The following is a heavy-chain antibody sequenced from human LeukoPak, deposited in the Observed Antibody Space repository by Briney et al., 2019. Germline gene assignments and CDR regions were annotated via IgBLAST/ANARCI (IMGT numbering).Heavy chain of an antibody. CDR3: GRQRDHGDYLPFDY. D-gene: IGHD4-17*01. V-gene: IGHV3-7*01. CDR1: GLTLSIYW. Sequence: GASLTLSCAVSGLTLSIYWMSCVRQAPGKGREWVANIKQEESEKYCVDSVKGRFTISRDNAKNSLYLQMNSLRGEDTAVYHCGRQRDHGDYLPFDYWGQGTLVTVSS. CDR2: IKQEESEK. J-gene: IGHJ4*02.